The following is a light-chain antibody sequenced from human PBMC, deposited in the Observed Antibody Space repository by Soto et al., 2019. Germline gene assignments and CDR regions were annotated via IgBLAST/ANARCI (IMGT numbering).Light chain of an antibody. CDR1: QSVSSN. Sequence: EIVMTQSPVTLSVSPGERATLSCRATQSVSSNIAWYQQKPGQAPRPLIYGASNRATGIPDRFSGSGSGTDFTLTISRLEPEDFAVYYCQQYGSSGTFGQGTKVDI. J-gene: IGKJ1*01. V-gene: IGKV3-20*01. CDR3: QQYGSSGT. CDR2: GAS.